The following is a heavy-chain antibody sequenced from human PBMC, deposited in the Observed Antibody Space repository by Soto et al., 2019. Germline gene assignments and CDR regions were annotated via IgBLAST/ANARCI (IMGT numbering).Heavy chain of an antibody. CDR1: GGSFSGYY. CDR3: ARAGRFGELYGYYYYYYGMDV. J-gene: IGHJ6*02. V-gene: IGHV4-34*01. Sequence: SLTCAVYGGSFSGYYWSWIRQPPGKGLEWIGEINHSGSTNYNPSLKSRVTISVDTSKNQFSLKLSSVTAADTAVYYCARAGRFGELYGYYYYYYGMDVWGQGTTVTVSS. D-gene: IGHD3-10*01. CDR2: INHSGST.